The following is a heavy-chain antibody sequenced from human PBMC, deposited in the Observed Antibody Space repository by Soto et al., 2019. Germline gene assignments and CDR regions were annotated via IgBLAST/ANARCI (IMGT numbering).Heavy chain of an antibody. J-gene: IGHJ4*02. V-gene: IGHV2-5*02. Sequence: QITLKESGPTLVKPTQTLTLTCTFSGFSLSTRGAAVGWFRQPPGKALEWLALLYWDEDKWYSPSLKSRLTITDDTSKNQVVLTMTNSDPVDTATYYCAHIPRGYAYYFDFWCQGTLVTVSS. CDR3: AHIPRGYAYYFDF. CDR1: GFSLSTRGAA. D-gene: IGHD5-12*01. CDR2: LYWDEDK.